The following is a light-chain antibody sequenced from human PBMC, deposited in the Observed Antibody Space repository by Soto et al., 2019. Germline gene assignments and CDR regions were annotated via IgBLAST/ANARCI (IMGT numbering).Light chain of an antibody. CDR3: CSYAGRYTRV. Sequence: QSALTQPRSVSGSPGQSITISCTGTSSDVSAYNYVSWYQQHPGKAPKIMIYDVSKRPSGVPDRFSGYKSGNTASLTISGLQTEDEADYYCCSYAGRYTRVFGGGTKLTVL. CDR1: SSDVSAYNY. V-gene: IGLV2-11*01. CDR2: DVS. J-gene: IGLJ3*02.